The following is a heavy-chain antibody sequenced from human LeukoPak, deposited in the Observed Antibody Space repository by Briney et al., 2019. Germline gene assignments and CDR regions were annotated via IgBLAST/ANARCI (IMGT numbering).Heavy chain of an antibody. Sequence: ASVKVSCKASGYTFTSYYMHWVRQAPGQGLEWMGIINPSGGSTSYAQKFQGRVTMTRDMSTSTAYMDLSSLRSEDTAVYYCASGTTDIVVVPAALRNYYFDYWGQGTLVTVSS. CDR3: ASGTTDIVVVPAALRNYYFDY. CDR1: GYTFTSYY. V-gene: IGHV1-46*01. J-gene: IGHJ4*02. CDR2: INPSGGST. D-gene: IGHD2-2*01.